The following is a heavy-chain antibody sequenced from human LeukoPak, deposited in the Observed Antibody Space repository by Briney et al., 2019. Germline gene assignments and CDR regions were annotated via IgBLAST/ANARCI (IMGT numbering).Heavy chain of an antibody. D-gene: IGHD5-18*01. Sequence: GGSLRLSCAASGFSFGSYGIHWVRQAPGKGLEWVAVIWYDGSNKYYADSVKGRFTISRDNSKSTLYLQMNSLRAEDTAVYYCTRTQWPGLRPANYYYGMDVWGQGTTVTVSS. CDR1: GFSFGSYG. CDR3: TRTQWPGLRPANYYYGMDV. V-gene: IGHV3-33*08. J-gene: IGHJ6*02. CDR2: IWYDGSNK.